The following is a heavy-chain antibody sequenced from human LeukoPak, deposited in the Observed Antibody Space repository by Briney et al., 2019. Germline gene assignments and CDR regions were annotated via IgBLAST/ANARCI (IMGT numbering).Heavy chain of an antibody. CDR2: SSPNSGGT. CDR1: GYTFTGYY. CDR3: ARVKWAVYQLLDY. J-gene: IGHJ4*02. Sequence: ASVKVSCKASGYTFTGYYMHWVRQAPGQGLEWMGWSSPNSGGTNYAQKFQGRVTMTRDTSISTAYMELSRLRSDDTAVYYCARVKWAVYQLLDYWGQGTLVTVSS. D-gene: IGHD2-2*01. V-gene: IGHV1-2*02.